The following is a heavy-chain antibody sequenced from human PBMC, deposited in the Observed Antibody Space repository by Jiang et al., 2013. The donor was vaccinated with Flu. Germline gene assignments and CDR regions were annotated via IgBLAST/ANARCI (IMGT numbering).Heavy chain of an antibody. CDR3: ARRTYGGYYFDS. CDR1: GDSLNGHY. D-gene: IGHD3-10*01. CDR2: IYFSGST. V-gene: IGHV4-59*08. J-gene: IGHJ4*02. Sequence: LLKPSETLSLTCTVSGDSLNGHYWTWVRQPPGKGLEWLGYIYFSGSTNYNPSLKSRVTVSLDTSKNQFFLTLTSVTAADTAIYYCARRTYGGYYFDSWGQGTLVTVSS.